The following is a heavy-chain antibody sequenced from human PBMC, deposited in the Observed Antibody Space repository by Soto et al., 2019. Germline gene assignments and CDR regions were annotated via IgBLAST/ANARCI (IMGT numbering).Heavy chain of an antibody. D-gene: IGHD3-10*01. CDR3: ARVNYYGSGSYYNYYYYGMDV. Sequence: ASVKVSCKASGYTFTSYGIGWVRQAPGQGLEWMGWISAYNGNTNYAQKLQGRVTMTTDTSTSTAYMELRSLRSDDTAVYYCARVNYYGSGSYYNYYYYGMDVWGQGTTVTVSS. J-gene: IGHJ6*02. CDR2: ISAYNGNT. CDR1: GYTFTSYG. V-gene: IGHV1-18*01.